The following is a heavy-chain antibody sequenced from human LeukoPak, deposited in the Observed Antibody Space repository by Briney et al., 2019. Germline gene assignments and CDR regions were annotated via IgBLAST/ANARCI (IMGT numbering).Heavy chain of an antibody. Sequence: GGSLRLSCAASGFTFSSYSMNWVRQAPGKGLEWVSSISSSSSYIYYADSVKGRFTISRDNSKNTLYLQMNSLRAEDTAVYYCAKGKEITIFGVVIIGDDAFDIWGQGTMVTVSS. J-gene: IGHJ3*02. V-gene: IGHV3-21*04. D-gene: IGHD3-3*01. CDR2: ISSSSSYI. CDR3: AKGKEITIFGVVIIGDDAFDI. CDR1: GFTFSSYS.